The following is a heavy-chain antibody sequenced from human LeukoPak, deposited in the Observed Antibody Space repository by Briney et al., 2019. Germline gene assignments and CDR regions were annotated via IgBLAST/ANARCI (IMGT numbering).Heavy chain of an antibody. CDR3: AALLSMGYFDY. Sequence: TSVKVSCKASGFTFTSSAVRWVRQARGQRLEWIGWIVVGSGNTNYAQKFQERVTITRDMSTSTAYMELSSLRSEDTAVYYCAALLSMGYFDYWGQGTLVTVSS. D-gene: IGHD2/OR15-2a*01. CDR1: GFTFTSSA. J-gene: IGHJ4*02. CDR2: IVVGSGNT. V-gene: IGHV1-58*01.